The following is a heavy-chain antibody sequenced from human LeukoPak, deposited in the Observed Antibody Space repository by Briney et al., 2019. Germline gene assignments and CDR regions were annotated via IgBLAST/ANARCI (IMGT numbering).Heavy chain of an antibody. CDR1: GFTFSSYA. J-gene: IGHJ4*02. CDR2: ISGSGGST. Sequence: PGGSLRLSCAASGFTFSSYAMSWVRQAPGKGLEWVSAISGSGGSTYYADSVKGRFTISRDNSKNTLYLQMNSLRAEDTAVYYCAKDPGGRWFGDTCYFDYWGQGTLVTVSS. CDR3: AKDPGGRWFGDTCYFDY. V-gene: IGHV3-23*01. D-gene: IGHD3-10*01.